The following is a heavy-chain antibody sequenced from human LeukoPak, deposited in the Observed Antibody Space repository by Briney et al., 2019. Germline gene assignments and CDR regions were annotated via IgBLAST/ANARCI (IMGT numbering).Heavy chain of an antibody. CDR2: IYYSGNT. D-gene: IGHD7-27*01. V-gene: IGHV4-59*08. CDR3: ARHALTGDDYFDY. CDR1: GDSISSYY. J-gene: IGHJ4*02. Sequence: SETLSLTCTVSGDSISSYYWSWIRQPPGKGLEWIGYIYYSGNTNYNPSLKSRVTISVDTSKNQFSLNLRSVTAADTAVYYCARHALTGDDYFDYWGQGTLVTVSS.